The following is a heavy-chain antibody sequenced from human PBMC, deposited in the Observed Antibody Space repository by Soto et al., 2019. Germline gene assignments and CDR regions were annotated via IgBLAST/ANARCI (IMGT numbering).Heavy chain of an antibody. CDR2: LFWDDDK. CDR3: AHSPGSSGSRAWFDS. V-gene: IGHV2-5*02. CDR1: GFSLSTSGVG. D-gene: IGHD2-15*01. Sequence: QITLKESGPTLVKPTQTLTLTCTFSGFSLSTSGVGVGWIRQPPGKALEWLALLFWDDDKRYSPSLKSRSTITTDTSKHQVVLTMTNMDRVDTATYYCAHSPGSSGSRAWFDSWGQGTLVTVSS. J-gene: IGHJ5*01.